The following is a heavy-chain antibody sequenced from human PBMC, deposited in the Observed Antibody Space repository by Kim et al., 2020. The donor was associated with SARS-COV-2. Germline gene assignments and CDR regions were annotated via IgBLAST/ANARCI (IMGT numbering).Heavy chain of an antibody. Sequence: GESLKISCKGSGYSFTNYWIGWVRQMPGKGLEWMGIIYPGDSDTRYSPSFQGQVTISVDKSINTAYLQWNSLKASDTAMYYCARHSRDILTGYKNYFGMDVWGQGTTVTVS. CDR1: GYSFTNYW. D-gene: IGHD3-9*01. CDR3: ARHSRDILTGYKNYFGMDV. J-gene: IGHJ6*02. V-gene: IGHV5-51*01. CDR2: IYPGDSDT.